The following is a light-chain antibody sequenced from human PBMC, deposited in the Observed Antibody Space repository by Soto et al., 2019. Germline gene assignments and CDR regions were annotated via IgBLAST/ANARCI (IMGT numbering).Light chain of an antibody. Sequence: EIVLTQSPVTLSLSPGERATLSCRASQKITNNFLAWFQQKPGLAPRLLIYGASTRASGIPDRFSGSGSGIDFALTISRLEPEDFAVYYCLQYYTTTYSFGQGTKVETK. CDR1: QKITNNF. CDR3: LQYYTTTYS. V-gene: IGKV3-20*01. J-gene: IGKJ2*01. CDR2: GAS.